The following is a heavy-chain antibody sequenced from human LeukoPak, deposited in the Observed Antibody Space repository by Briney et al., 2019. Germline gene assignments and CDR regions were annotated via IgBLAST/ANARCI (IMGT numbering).Heavy chain of an antibody. CDR1: GFTFSSYG. CDR2: IWYDGSNK. V-gene: IGHV3-33*01. J-gene: IGHJ6*02. D-gene: IGHD2-2*01. Sequence: GGSLRLSCAASGFTFSSYGMHWVRQAPGKGLEWVAVIWYDGSNKYYADSVKGRFTISRDNSKNTLYLQMNSLRAEDTAVYYCARVIVVVPAARQIHRYYYYGMDVWGQGTTVTVSS. CDR3: ARVIVVVPAARQIHRYYYYGMDV.